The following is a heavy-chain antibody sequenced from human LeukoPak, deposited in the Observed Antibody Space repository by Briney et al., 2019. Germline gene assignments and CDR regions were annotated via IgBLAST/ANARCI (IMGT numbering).Heavy chain of an antibody. V-gene: IGHV3-49*04. D-gene: IGHD3-3*01. CDR1: RFTLGDYV. CDR2: LRRKAYGGTT. J-gene: IGHJ6*03. Sequence: GGALRVSRMASRFTLGDYVMSWVRPAPGRGGGWVGFLRRKAYGGTTEYAACVKGRFTISRDDSKSIDYLQMNSLKTEDTAVYYCTRDQTIRVYDFWSGYYTGPPLYYFFMDVWGKGTTVTVSS. CDR3: TRDQTIRVYDFWSGYYTGPPLYYFFMDV.